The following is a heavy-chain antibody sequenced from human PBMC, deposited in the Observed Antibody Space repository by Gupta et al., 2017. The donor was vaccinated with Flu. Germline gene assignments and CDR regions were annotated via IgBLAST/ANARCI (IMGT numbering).Heavy chain of an antibody. D-gene: IGHD2-15*01. J-gene: IGHJ5*02. V-gene: IGHV1-69*04. Sequence: GRVTITADKSTSTAYMELSSLRSEDTAVYYCARDPCSGGSCYPGGWFDPWGQGTLVTVSS. CDR3: ARDPCSGGSCYPGGWFDP.